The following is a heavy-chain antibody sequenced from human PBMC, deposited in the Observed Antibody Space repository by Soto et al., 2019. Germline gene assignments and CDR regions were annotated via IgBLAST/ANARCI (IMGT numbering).Heavy chain of an antibody. CDR2: ISGSGGST. CDR1: GFTFSSYA. D-gene: IGHD3-3*01. J-gene: IGHJ4*02. CDR3: AKDVLRFLEWLPPGFDY. V-gene: IGHV3-23*01. Sequence: PGGSLRLSCAASGFTFSSYAMSWVRQAPGKGLEWVSAISGSGGSTYYADSVKGRFTISRDNSKNTLYLQMNSLRAEDTAVYYCAKDVLRFLEWLPPGFDYWGQGTLVTVSS.